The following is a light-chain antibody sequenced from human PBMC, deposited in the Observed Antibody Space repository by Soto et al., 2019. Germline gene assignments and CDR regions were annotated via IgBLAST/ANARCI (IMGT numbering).Light chain of an antibody. J-gene: IGKJ2*01. CDR1: QVIGSRY. V-gene: IGKV3-20*01. Sequence: EIVMTQSPGTLSLSPGERATLSCRASQVIGSRYLAWYHQKSGQAPRLLIYGASSRATGIPDRFSGSGSGTDFTLTISNLEPEDFGVYYCQQFGSSIPHTFGQGTKLEIK. CDR2: GAS. CDR3: QQFGSSIPHT.